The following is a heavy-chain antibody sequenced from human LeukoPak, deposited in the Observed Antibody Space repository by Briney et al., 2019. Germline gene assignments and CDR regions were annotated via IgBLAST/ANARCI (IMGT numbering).Heavy chain of an antibody. D-gene: IGHD3-3*01. CDR2: IRSKAYGGTT. Sequence: GGSLRLSCTTSGFXFGDYAISWVRQAPGKGLEWVGFIRSKAYGGTTEYAASVKGRFTISRDDSTSIAYLQMNSLETEDTAVYYCSRAWQTSGYYSGYWGQGTLVTVSS. V-gene: IGHV3-49*04. CDR3: SRAWQTSGYYSGY. CDR1: GFXFGDYA. J-gene: IGHJ1*01.